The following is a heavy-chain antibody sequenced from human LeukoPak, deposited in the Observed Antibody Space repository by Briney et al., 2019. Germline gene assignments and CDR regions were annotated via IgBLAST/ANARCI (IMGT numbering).Heavy chain of an antibody. CDR3: AKGGMYSSMSPYMDV. Sequence: GGSLRLSCAASGFTFDDYAMHWVRQAPGKGLEWVSVISWDGGSIYYGDSVRGRFTISRDNSKKSLYLQMNSLRSEDTALYYCAKGGMYSSMSPYMDVWGKGTTVIVSS. CDR1: GFTFDDYA. D-gene: IGHD2-2*01. J-gene: IGHJ6*03. CDR2: ISWDGGSI. V-gene: IGHV3-43*01.